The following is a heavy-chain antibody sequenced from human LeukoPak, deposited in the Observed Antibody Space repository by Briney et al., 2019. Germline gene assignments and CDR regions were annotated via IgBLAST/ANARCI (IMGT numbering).Heavy chain of an antibody. V-gene: IGHV1-8*01. CDR1: GYTFTSYD. J-gene: IGHJ6*02. D-gene: IGHD5-12*01. CDR2: MNPNSGNT. Sequence: GASVKVSCKASGYTFTSYDINWVRQATGQGLEWMGWMNPNSGNTGYAQKFQGRVTMTRNTSISTAYMELSSLRSEDTAVYYCARVGIVATMPEEYYYYYYGMDVWGQGTTVTVSS. CDR3: ARVGIVATMPEEYYYYYYGMDV.